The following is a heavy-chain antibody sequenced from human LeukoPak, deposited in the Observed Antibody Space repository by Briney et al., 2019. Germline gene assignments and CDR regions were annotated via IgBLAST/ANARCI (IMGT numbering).Heavy chain of an antibody. D-gene: IGHD2-2*01. CDR3: ARFSAMYAFDI. CDR2: IYHSGST. J-gene: IGHJ3*02. V-gene: IGHV4-38-2*01. Sequence: PSETLSLTCAVSGYSISSGYYRGWIRQPPGKGLEWIGSIYHSGSTYYNPSLKSRVTISVDTSKNQSSLKLSSVTAAGTAVYYCARFSAMYAFDIWGQGTMVTVSS. CDR1: GYSISSGYY.